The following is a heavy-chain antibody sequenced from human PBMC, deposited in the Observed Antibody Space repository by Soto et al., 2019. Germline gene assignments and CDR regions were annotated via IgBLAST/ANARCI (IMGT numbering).Heavy chain of an antibody. V-gene: IGHV4-59*08. Sequence: QVQLQESGPGLVKPSETLSLTCTVSGGSISSYYWSWIRQPPGKGLEWIGYIYYSGSTNYNPSLKSRVTISVDTSKNRFARELSSVTATDTPVYYCAGQGELLVVGLFGMDVWGQGTTVTVSS. CDR2: IYYSGST. J-gene: IGHJ6*02. CDR1: GGSISSYY. D-gene: IGHD1-26*01. CDR3: AGQGELLVVGLFGMDV.